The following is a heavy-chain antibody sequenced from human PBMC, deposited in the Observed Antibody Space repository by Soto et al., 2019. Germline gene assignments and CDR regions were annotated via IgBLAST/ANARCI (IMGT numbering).Heavy chain of an antibody. Sequence: GGSLRLSCAASGFTLSKYWMSWVRQAPVKGLEWVANIKQDGSDKYYVDSVRGRFTISRDNAKNSLFLQMNSLTAEDTAVYYCARGGGNFDYWGQGTLVTVSS. CDR3: ARGGGNFDY. V-gene: IGHV3-7*01. CDR1: GFTLSKYW. J-gene: IGHJ4*02. CDR2: IKQDGSDK. D-gene: IGHD1-1*01.